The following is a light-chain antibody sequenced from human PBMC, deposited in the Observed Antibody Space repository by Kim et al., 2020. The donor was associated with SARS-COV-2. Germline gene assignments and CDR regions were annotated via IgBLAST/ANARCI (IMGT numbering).Light chain of an antibody. CDR1: QSVLYSSNNKNY. CDR3: QQYYSSPRT. Sequence: ATINCKSSQSVLYSSNNKNYLAWYQQKPGQPPKLLIYWASTRESGVPDRFSGSGSGTDFTLTISSLQAEDVAVYYCQQYYSSPRTFGQGTKVEIK. J-gene: IGKJ1*01. CDR2: WAS. V-gene: IGKV4-1*01.